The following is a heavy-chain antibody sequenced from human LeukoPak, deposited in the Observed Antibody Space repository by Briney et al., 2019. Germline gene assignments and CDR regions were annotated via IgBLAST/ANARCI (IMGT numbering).Heavy chain of an antibody. CDR2: INSDGSST. J-gene: IGHJ4*02. V-gene: IGHV3-74*01. CDR1: GFTFSSNW. D-gene: IGHD6-19*01. CDR3: ARGGQWLVD. Sequence: GGSLRLSCAASGFTFSSNWMHWVRQAPGKGLVWVSRINSDGSSTRYADSVKGRFTISRDNAKNTLYVQMNSLRADDTAVYYCARGGQWLVDWGQGTLVTVSS.